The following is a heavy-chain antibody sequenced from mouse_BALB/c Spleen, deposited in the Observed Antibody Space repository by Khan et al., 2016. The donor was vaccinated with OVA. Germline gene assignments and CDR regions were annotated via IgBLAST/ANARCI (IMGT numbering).Heavy chain of an antibody. V-gene: IGHV3-2*02. J-gene: IGHJ3*01. CDR2: ITYSSST. CDR1: GYSITSDYA. CDR3: ARGRSY. D-gene: IGHD3-3*01. Sequence: EVKLEVSGPGLVKPSQSLSLTCTVTGYSITSDYAWNWIRQFPGNKLEWMGYITYSSSTSYTPSLKSRISITRDTSKNQFFLQLNSVTTEDTATYYCARGRSYWGQGTLVTVSA.